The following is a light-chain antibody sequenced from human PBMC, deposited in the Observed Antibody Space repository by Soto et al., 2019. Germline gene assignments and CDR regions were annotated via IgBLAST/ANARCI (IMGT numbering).Light chain of an antibody. CDR1: SSDVGGYNY. J-gene: IGLJ1*01. Sequence: QSVLTQPASVSGSPGQSITISCTGTSSDVGGYNYVSWYQQHPGKAPKLMIYDVSNRPSGVSNRFSGSKSGNTASLTISGLQAEDEADHYCSSYTSSSTLDVFGTGTKLTVL. V-gene: IGLV2-14*01. CDR3: SSYTSSSTLDV. CDR2: DVS.